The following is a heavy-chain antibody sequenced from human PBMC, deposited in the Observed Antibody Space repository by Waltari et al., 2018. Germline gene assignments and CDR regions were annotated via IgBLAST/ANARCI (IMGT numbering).Heavy chain of an antibody. Sequence: QVQLQQWGAGLLKPSETLSLTCAVYGGSFSGYYWSWIRQPPGKGLEWIGEINHSGSTNYNPSLKSRVTISVDTSKNQFSLKLSSVTAADTAVYYCARGYPYDHGDYDYWGQGTLVTVSS. CDR2: INHSGST. V-gene: IGHV4-34*01. D-gene: IGHD4-17*01. CDR1: GGSFSGYY. CDR3: ARGYPYDHGDYDY. J-gene: IGHJ4*02.